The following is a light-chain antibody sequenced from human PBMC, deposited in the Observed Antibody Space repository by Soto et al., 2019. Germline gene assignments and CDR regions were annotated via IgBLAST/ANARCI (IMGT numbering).Light chain of an antibody. CDR3: QQYDSYSWT. J-gene: IGKJ1*01. CDR1: ESISNW. Sequence: DIQMTQSPSTLSASVGDRVIITCRASESISNWLAWYQQKPGKAPKLLVYQASTLESGVPLRFSGSGSGTEFTLTINSLQSDDFATYYCQQYDSYSWTFGQGTKVDIK. CDR2: QAS. V-gene: IGKV1-5*03.